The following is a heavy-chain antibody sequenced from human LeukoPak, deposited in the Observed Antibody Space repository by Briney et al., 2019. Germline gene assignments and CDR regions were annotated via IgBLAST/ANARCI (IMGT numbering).Heavy chain of an antibody. CDR1: RYTFTSYD. J-gene: IGHJ6*03. Sequence: ASVKVSCKASRYTFTSYDINWVRQATGQGLEWMGWMNPNSGNTGYAQKFQGRVTMTRNTSISTAYMELSSLRSEDTAVYYCARGRAITIFGDYYYMDVWGKGTTVTVSS. CDR3: ARGRAITIFGDYYYMDV. V-gene: IGHV1-8*01. D-gene: IGHD3-3*01. CDR2: MNPNSGNT.